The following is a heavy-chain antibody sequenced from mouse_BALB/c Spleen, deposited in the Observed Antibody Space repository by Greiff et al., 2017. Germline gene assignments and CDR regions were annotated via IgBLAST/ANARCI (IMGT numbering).Heavy chain of an antibody. CDR3: ARHTGHFDY. D-gene: IGHD4-1*01. Sequence: DVMLVESGGGLVKPGGSLKLSCAASGFAFSSYDMSWVRQTPEKRLEWVAYISSGGGSTYYPDTVKGRFTISRDNAKNTLYLQMSSLKSEDTAMYYCARHTGHFDYWGQGTTLTVSS. CDR2: ISSGGGST. J-gene: IGHJ2*01. V-gene: IGHV5-12-1*01. CDR1: GFAFSSYD.